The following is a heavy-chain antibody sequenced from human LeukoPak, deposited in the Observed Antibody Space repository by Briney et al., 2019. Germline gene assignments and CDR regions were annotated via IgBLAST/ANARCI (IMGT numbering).Heavy chain of an antibody. CDR3: ARREGYGEFDC. CDR2: IHPGDSDT. CDR1: GYSFTSYW. V-gene: IGHV5-51*01. J-gene: IGHJ4*02. Sequence: GESLKISCKGSGYSFTSYWIGWVRQRPGKGLEWMGTIHPGDSDTTYSPSFQGQVTISADKSISTAYLQWSSLKTSDTAMYYCARREGYGEFDCWGQGTLVTVSS. D-gene: IGHD4-17*01.